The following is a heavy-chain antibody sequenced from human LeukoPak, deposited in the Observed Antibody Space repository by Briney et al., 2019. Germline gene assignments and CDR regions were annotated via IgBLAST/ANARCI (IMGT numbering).Heavy chain of an antibody. CDR1: GGSFSGYY. D-gene: IGHD3-22*01. J-gene: IGHJ4*02. CDR3: VGLVGRYSSGLYYYYFDY. CDR2: INHSGST. V-gene: IGHV4-34*01. Sequence: SETLSLTCAVYGGSFSGYYWSWIRQPPGKGLEWIGEINHSGSTNYNPSLKSRVTISVDKSKNQFFLNLSSVTAADTAVYYCVGLVGRYSSGLYYYYFDYWGQGTLVTVSS.